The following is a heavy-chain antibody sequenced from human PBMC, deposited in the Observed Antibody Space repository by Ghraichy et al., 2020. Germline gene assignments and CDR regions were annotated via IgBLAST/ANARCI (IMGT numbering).Heavy chain of an antibody. Sequence: SETLSLTCAVYGGSLGGYSWSWVRQPSGKGLEWIAEINHRAETDYNPSLNNRVTISRDTSKNQFTLHMNAVTAADAAVYYCARVGPPVLDNSNYFSEAFDIWGRGTLVTVSS. CDR3: ARVGPPVLDNSNYFSEAFDI. CDR2: INHRAET. V-gene: IGHV4-34*01. D-gene: IGHD4-11*01. CDR1: GGSLGGYS. J-gene: IGHJ3*02.